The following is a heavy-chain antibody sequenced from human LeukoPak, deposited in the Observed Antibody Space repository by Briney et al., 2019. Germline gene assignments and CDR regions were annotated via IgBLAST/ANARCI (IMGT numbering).Heavy chain of an antibody. Sequence: GGSLRLSCAASGFTFSSYAMTWVRQAPGKGLEWVSAISDDGDAKYADSVKGRFTISRDNSKNTLYLQMNSLRAEDTAVYYCAKSLGYDFWSGYFAYWGQGTLVTVSS. D-gene: IGHD3-3*01. CDR1: GFTFSSYA. CDR3: AKSLGYDFWSGYFAY. CDR2: ISDDGDA. J-gene: IGHJ4*02. V-gene: IGHV3-23*01.